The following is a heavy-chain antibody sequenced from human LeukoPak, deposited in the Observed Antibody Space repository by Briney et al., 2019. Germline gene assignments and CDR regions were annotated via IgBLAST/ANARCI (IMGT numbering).Heavy chain of an antibody. CDR2: ISPTSGGT. D-gene: IGHD3-22*01. Sequence: ASVKVSCKASGYTFTDFYMHWVRQAPGQGLEWMGYISPTSGGTKYAQNFQGRVTMTRDTSISTAYMGLNRLTSDDTAVYYCARTYYYDSSGQPWGFDPWGQGTLVTVSS. V-gene: IGHV1-2*02. CDR3: ARTYYYDSSGQPWGFDP. CDR1: GYTFTDFY. J-gene: IGHJ5*02.